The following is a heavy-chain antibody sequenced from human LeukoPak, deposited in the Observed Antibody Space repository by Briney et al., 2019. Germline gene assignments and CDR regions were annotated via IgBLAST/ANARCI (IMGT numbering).Heavy chain of an antibody. CDR2: INHSGST. J-gene: IGHJ3*02. CDR1: GGSFSGYY. D-gene: IGHD3-22*01. Sequence: SETLSLTCAVYGGSFSGYYWSWIRQPPGKGLEWIGEINHSGSTNYNPSLKSRVTISVDTSKNQFSLKLSSVTAADTAVYYCARTFRFTMIVVVISQAFDIWGQGTMVTVSS. CDR3: ARTFRFTMIVVVISQAFDI. V-gene: IGHV4-34*01.